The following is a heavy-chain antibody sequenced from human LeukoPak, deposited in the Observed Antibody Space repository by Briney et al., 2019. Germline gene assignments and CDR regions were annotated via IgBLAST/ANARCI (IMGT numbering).Heavy chain of an antibody. J-gene: IGHJ4*02. CDR1: GGSISSSNW. CDR3: ASSKEYSSGWYGD. Sequence: PSGTLSLTCAVSGGSISSSNWWSWVRQPPGKGLEWIGEIYHSGSTNYNPSLKSRVTISVDKSKNQFSLKLSSVTAADTAVYYCASSKEYSSGWYGDWGQGTLVTVSS. D-gene: IGHD6-19*01. CDR2: IYHSGST. V-gene: IGHV4-4*02.